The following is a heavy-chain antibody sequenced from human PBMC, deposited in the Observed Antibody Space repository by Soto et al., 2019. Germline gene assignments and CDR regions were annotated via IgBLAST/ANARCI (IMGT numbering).Heavy chain of an antibody. CDR2: MNPNSGNT. J-gene: IGHJ6*02. CDR1: GYIFSGYD. CDR3: ARGGGRSIAVAGRLYYGLDV. Sequence: GASVKVSCKASGYIFSGYDVNWVRQATGQGLEWLGWMNPNSGNTGYAQEFQGRVTMTRNNSIGTAYMELRSLRSEDSAVYYCARGGGRSIAVAGRLYYGLDVWGQGTTVTVSS. V-gene: IGHV1-8*01. D-gene: IGHD6-19*01.